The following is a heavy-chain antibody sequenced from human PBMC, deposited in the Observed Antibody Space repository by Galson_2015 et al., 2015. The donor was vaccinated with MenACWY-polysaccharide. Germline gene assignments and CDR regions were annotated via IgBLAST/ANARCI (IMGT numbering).Heavy chain of an antibody. J-gene: IGHJ4*02. V-gene: IGHV1-8*01. CDR2: MNPNSGNT. CDR3: ARVIARKYTFADS. D-gene: IGHD2-21*01. Sequence: SVKVSCKASGYKFTSYDINWVRQATGRGLEWMGWMNPNSGNTGYAQKFQGRVTMTSNSAITTAYMELSSLRSEDTAVYYCARVIARKYTFADSWGQGTLVTVSS. CDR1: GYKFTSYD.